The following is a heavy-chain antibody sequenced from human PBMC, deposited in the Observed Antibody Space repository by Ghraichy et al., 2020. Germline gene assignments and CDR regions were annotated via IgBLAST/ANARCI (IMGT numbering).Heavy chain of an antibody. J-gene: IGHJ4*02. V-gene: IGHV4-39*01. CDR1: GGSISSSSYY. CDR3: ARHLRFQWLATFDY. D-gene: IGHD6-19*01. Sequence: SETLSLTCTVSGGSISSSSYYWGWILQPPGKGLDWIGSIYYSGSTYYNSSLKRRVTISVDTSKNQFYLKLSSVTAAETAVYYCARHLRFQWLATFDYWGQGTLVTVSS. CDR2: IYYSGST.